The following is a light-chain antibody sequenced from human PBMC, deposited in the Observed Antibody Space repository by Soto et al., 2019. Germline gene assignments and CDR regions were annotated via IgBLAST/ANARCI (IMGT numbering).Light chain of an antibody. J-gene: IGLJ2*01. Sequence: QSALTQPASVSGSPGQSITLSCTGTSSDIGGYDYVSWYQRHTGKAPKLIIYDVNNRPSGVSNRFSGSKSGNTASLTISGLQAEDEADSYCTSYASGSAHVVFGGGTKLTVL. V-gene: IGLV2-14*01. CDR2: DVN. CDR1: SSDIGGYDY. CDR3: TSYASGSAHVV.